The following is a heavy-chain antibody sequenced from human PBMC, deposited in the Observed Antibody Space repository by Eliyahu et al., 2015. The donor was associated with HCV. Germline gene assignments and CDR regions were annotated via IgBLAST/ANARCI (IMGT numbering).Heavy chain of an antibody. D-gene: IGHD6-13*01. Sequence: EVQVLESGGGFVQPGGSLRLSCAASGFTFSSYAMTWVRQAPGRGLEWVSSIGTTGNTYYADFVKGRFTISRDTSTNTLYLQMNSLRAEDTAVYSCARGGIGEHGLDYWGQGTLVTVSS. CDR1: GFTFSSYA. CDR2: IGTTGNT. J-gene: IGHJ4*02. CDR3: ARGGIGEHGLDY. V-gene: IGHV3-23*01.